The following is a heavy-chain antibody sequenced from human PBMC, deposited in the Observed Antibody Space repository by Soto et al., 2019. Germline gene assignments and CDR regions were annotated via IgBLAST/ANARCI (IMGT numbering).Heavy chain of an antibody. V-gene: IGHV4-61*01. J-gene: IGHJ5*02. Sequence: PSETLSLTCTVSGGSVSSGSHYWSWIRQPPGKGLEWIGYIYYGGSTNYNPSLKSRVTISVDTSKNQFSLELTSVTAADTAVYYCASEIGASIGYSCFDPWGQGTLVTVSS. CDR1: GGSVSSGSHY. D-gene: IGHD3-16*01. CDR3: ASEIGASIGYSCFDP. CDR2: IYYGGST.